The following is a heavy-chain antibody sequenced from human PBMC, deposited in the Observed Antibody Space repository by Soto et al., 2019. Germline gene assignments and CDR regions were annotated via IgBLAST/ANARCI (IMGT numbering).Heavy chain of an antibody. CDR2: IIPIFGTA. CDR3: AREKLRIKYYYYGMDV. D-gene: IGHD2-15*01. CDR1: GGTFSSYA. J-gene: IGHJ6*02. Sequence: QVQLVQSGAEVKKPGSSVKVSCKASGGTFSSYAISWVRQAPGQGLEWMGGIIPIFGTANYAQKFQGRVTITADEATGTAYMELSSLRSEDTAVYYCAREKLRIKYYYYGMDVWGQGTTVTVSS. V-gene: IGHV1-69*12.